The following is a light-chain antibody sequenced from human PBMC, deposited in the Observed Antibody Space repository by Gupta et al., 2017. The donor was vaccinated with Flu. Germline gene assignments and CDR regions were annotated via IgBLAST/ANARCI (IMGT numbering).Light chain of an antibody. CDR1: NIVRKS. J-gene: IGLJ2*01. V-gene: IGLV3-21*02. Sequence: SYVLTQPPSVSVAPGQPARITSGANNIVRKSAHWSQQKPGQAPGRVVYDDSDRHSESPERFSGSNSGNTATLTISRVEAGEEADYYCQAWDSSSDHPHVVFGGGTKLTVL. CDR2: DDS. CDR3: QAWDSSSDHPHVV.